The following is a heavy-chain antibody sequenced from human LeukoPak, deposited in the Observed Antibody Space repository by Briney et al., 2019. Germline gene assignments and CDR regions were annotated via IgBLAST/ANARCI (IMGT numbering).Heavy chain of an antibody. J-gene: IGHJ4*02. V-gene: IGHV4-4*02. Sequence: SETLSLTYAVSGGSISNSNWWSWVRQPPGKGLEWIGEIYHSGSTNYNPSLKSRVTISVDKSKNQFSLKLSSVTAADTAVYYCAREVAVAGTNYFDYWGQGTLVTVSS. D-gene: IGHD6-19*01. CDR2: IYHSGST. CDR3: AREVAVAGTNYFDY. CDR1: GGSISNSNW.